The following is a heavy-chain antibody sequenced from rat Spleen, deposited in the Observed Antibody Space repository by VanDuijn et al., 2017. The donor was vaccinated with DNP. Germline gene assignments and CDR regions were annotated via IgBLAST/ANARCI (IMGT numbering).Heavy chain of an antibody. CDR1: GFTFSNYG. CDR2: ISPSGGRI. CDR3: TTRTMYTTYYSAWFAD. Sequence: EVQLVESGGGLVQPGRSLKLSCAASGFTFSNYGMHWIRQAPTKGLEWVASISPSGGRIYYRDSVKGRFTISRDNAKNTLYLQMDSLRAEDTATYYCTTRTMYTTYYSAWFADWGQGTLVTVSS. D-gene: IGHD1-6*01. J-gene: IGHJ3*01. V-gene: IGHV5-19*01.